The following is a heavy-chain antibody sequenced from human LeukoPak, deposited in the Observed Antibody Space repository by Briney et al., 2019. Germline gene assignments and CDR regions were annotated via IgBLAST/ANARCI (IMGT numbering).Heavy chain of an antibody. CDR1: GFTFSSYG. CDR2: ISYDGSNK. D-gene: IGHD6-19*01. J-gene: IGHJ4*02. CDR3: AKPDRTWLARVYFDY. V-gene: IGHV3-30*18. Sequence: GGSLRLSCAASGFTFSSYGMHWVRQAPGKGLEWVAVISYDGSNKYYADSVKGRFTISRDNSKNTLYLQMNSLRAEDTAVYYCAKPDRTWLARVYFDYWGQGTLVTVSS.